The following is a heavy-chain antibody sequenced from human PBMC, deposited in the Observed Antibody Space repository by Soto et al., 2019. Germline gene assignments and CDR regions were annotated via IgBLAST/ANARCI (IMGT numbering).Heavy chain of an antibody. CDR3: ARDVTKAGALDY. J-gene: IGHJ4*02. CDR2: IYYSGRT. V-gene: IGHV4-59*01. D-gene: IGHD2-8*01. CDR1: GGSISSYY. Sequence: QVQLQESGPGLVKPSETLSLTCTVSGGSISSYYWSWIRQPPGKGLEWIGYIYYSGRTNYNPSFKSRVTISVDTAQNQFSPKLSSVAAADTAVYYCARDVTKAGALDYWGKGTMVTVSS.